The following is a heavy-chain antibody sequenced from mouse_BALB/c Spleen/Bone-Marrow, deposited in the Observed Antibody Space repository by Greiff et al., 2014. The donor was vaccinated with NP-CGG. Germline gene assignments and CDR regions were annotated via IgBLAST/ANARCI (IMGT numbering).Heavy chain of an antibody. J-gene: IGHJ2*01. CDR3: TRGRTWDFDY. V-gene: IGHV1S81*02. CDR1: GYTFTTYY. CDR2: INPNNGGT. D-gene: IGHD4-1*01. Sequence: VQLQQSGAELVKPGTSVKLSCKASGYTFTTYYMYWVKQRPGQGLEWIGEINPNNGGTNFKEKFKSKATLTVDKSSSTAYMQLSGLTSEDSAVYYCTRGRTWDFDYWGQGTTLTVSS.